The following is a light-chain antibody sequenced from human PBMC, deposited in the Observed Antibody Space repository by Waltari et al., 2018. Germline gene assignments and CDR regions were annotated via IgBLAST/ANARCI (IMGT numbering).Light chain of an antibody. Sequence: NFMLTQPHSVSESPGKTLNISCTRSRGSLAANFVQRYQQRPGSAPTILFYDDNQRASGVPDRFSGSIDRSSNSASLTISALKPEDEADYYCQSYDNLNTVFGGGTKLTVL. CDR2: DDN. CDR3: QSYDNLNTV. V-gene: IGLV6-57*04. CDR1: RGSLAANF. J-gene: IGLJ3*02.